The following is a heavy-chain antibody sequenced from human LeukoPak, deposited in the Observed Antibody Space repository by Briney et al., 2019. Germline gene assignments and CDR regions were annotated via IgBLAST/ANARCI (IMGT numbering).Heavy chain of an antibody. CDR3: AREGERGYSYADY. D-gene: IGHD5-18*01. CDR1: GFTFSSYS. Sequence: GGSLRLSCAASGFTFSSYSMSWIRQAPGKGLEWVSSVSSSSSYIYYADSVKGRFTISRDNARKSLYLQMNSLSTEDTAMYYCAREGERGYSYADYWGQGTLVTVSS. V-gene: IGHV3-21*01. CDR2: VSSSSSYI. J-gene: IGHJ4*02.